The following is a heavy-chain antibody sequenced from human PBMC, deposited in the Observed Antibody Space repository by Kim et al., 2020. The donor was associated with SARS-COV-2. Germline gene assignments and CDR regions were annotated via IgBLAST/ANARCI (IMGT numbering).Heavy chain of an antibody. CDR1: GFTFSSYS. CDR2: ISSSSSTI. V-gene: IGHV3-48*02. Sequence: GGSLRLSCAASGFTFSSYSMNWVRQAPGKGLEWVSYISSSSSTIYYADSVKGRFTISRDNAKNSLYLQMNSLRDEDTAVYYCARDRDYYDFWSGYFDYWGQGTLVTVSS. J-gene: IGHJ4*02. CDR3: ARDRDYYDFWSGYFDY. D-gene: IGHD3-3*01.